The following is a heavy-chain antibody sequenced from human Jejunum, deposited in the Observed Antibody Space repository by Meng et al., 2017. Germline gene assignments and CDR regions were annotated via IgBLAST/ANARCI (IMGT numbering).Heavy chain of an antibody. J-gene: IGHJ4*02. CDR3: ATGDNFDH. Sequence: ASVKVSCKTYVSPFSLSGRHWVRQAPGQGLEWMGWINSANGDVKYSQRFQARVTITRDTSASTAYMEVTGLTSEDTAVYYCATGDNFDHWNQGTLVTVSS. CDR1: VSPFSLSG. V-gene: IGHV1-3*04. CDR2: INSANGDV. D-gene: IGHD5-24*01.